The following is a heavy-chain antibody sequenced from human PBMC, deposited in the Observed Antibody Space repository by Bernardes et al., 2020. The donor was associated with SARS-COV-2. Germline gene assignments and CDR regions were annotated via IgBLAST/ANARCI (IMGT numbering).Heavy chain of an antibody. J-gene: IGHJ4*02. CDR1: GYTFSDYY. Sequence: KVSCKASGYTFSDYYIHWLRQAPGQGFEWMGWISPKSGATNYAQKFQGRVTMTRDTAISTEYMQLSRLTSDDTAVYYCARTFYYDRGGDSVFDQWGQGTLVSVSS. D-gene: IGHD2-21*01. CDR2: ISPKSGAT. V-gene: IGHV1-2*02. CDR3: ARTFYYDRGGDSVFDQ.